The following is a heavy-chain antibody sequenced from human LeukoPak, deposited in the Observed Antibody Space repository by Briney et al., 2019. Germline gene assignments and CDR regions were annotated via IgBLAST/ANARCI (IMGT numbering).Heavy chain of an antibody. CDR2: ISYDGSNK. D-gene: IGHD1-1*01. CDR1: GFTFSSYA. CDR3: ARDKQLFDY. Sequence: GRYLRCYCAGSGFTFSSYAMRWVRQAPGKGLEGVVVISYDGSNKYYADSLKGRFTISRDNSTNTLYLQMNSLRAEDTAVYYCARDKQLFDYWGQGTLVTVSS. J-gene: IGHJ4*02. V-gene: IGHV3-30-3*01.